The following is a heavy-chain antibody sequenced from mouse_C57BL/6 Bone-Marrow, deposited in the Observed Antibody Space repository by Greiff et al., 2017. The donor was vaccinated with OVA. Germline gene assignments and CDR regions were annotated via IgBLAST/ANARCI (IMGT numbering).Heavy chain of an antibody. Sequence: VQLQQSGHDLVKPGASVKISCKASGYSFTGYYMNWVKQSPEKSLEWIGEINPSTGGTTYNQKFKAKATLTVDKSSSTAYMQLKSLTSEDSAVYYCARMITTVVAPYYFDYWGQGTTLTVSS. CDR3: ARMITTVVAPYYFDY. CDR2: INPSTGGT. J-gene: IGHJ2*01. CDR1: GYSFTGYY. V-gene: IGHV1-42*01. D-gene: IGHD1-1*01.